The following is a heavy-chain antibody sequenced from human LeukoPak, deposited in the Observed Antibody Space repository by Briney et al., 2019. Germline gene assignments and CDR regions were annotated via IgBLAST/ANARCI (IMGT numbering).Heavy chain of an antibody. CDR1: GYTFTGYY. CDR2: INPNSGGT. CDR3: AREARYCSSTSCYSNYYGMDV. V-gene: IGHV1-2*02. D-gene: IGHD2-2*01. J-gene: IGHJ6*02. Sequence: ASVKVSCKASGYTFTGYYMHWVRQAPGQGLEWMGWINPNSGGTSYAQKFQGRVTMTRDTSISTAYMELSRLRSDDTAVYYCAREARYCSSTSCYSNYYGMDVWGQGTTVTVSS.